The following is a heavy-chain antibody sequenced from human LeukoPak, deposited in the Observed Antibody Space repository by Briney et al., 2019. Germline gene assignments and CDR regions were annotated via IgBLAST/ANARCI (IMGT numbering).Heavy chain of an antibody. CDR2: IYYSGST. CDR1: GGSISSYY. D-gene: IGHD6-19*01. J-gene: IGHJ4*02. CDR3: ARALDSSGWYFDY. Sequence: SETLSLTCTVSGGSISSYYWSWIRQPPGKGLEWIGYIYYSGSTNYNPSLKSRVTISVDTSKNQFSLKLSSVTAADTAVYHCARALDSSGWYFDYWGQGTLVTVSS. V-gene: IGHV4-59*01.